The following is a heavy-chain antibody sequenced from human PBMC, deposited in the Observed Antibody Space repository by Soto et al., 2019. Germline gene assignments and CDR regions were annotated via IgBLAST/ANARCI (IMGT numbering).Heavy chain of an antibody. CDR1: GITVSSNY. J-gene: IGHJ4*02. V-gene: IGHV3-66*01. CDR2: IYSGGST. D-gene: IGHD3-10*01. Sequence: EVQLVESGGGLVQPGGSLRLSCAASGITVSSNYMSWVRQAPGKGLEWVSVIYSGGSTYYADSVKGRFTISRDNSKNTLYLQMNSLRAADTAVYYCARDFYYYGSGTMGGDFDYWGQGTLVTVSS. CDR3: ARDFYYYGSGTMGGDFDY.